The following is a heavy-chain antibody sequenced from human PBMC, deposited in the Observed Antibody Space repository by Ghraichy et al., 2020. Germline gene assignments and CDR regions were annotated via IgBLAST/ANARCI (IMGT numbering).Heavy chain of an antibody. J-gene: IGHJ6*02. CDR1: GFSFSSHS. V-gene: IGHV3-48*02. D-gene: IGHD4-23*01. CDR2: ITASSRTT. Sequence: LSLTCVGYGFSFSSHSMNWVRQSPGKGLEWVSYITASSRTTSYADSVRGRFTISRDNAQNSLYLQMNSLRDEDTAVYYCARGATVVRFFYFNGMDVWGQGTTVTVSS. CDR3: ARGATVVRFFYFNGMDV.